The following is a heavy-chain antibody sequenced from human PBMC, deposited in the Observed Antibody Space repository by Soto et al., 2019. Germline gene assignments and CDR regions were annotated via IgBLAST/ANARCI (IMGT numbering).Heavy chain of an antibody. CDR2: INAGNGNT. Sequence: VASVKVSCKASGYTFKSYVIHWVRQAPGQRLEWMGWINAGNGNTKYSQKFQGRVTITSDSSARTAYVELSSLRSEDTAVYYCAGGESPFFYAMDVWGHGTTVTVSS. J-gene: IGHJ6*02. V-gene: IGHV1-3*01. D-gene: IGHD3-10*01. CDR3: AGGESPFFYAMDV. CDR1: GYTFKSYV.